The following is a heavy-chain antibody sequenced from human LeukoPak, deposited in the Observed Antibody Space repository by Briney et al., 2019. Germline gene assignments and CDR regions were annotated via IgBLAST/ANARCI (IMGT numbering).Heavy chain of an antibody. CDR2: IIPIFGTA. J-gene: IGHJ4*02. CDR3: ARGYCSSTSCYTGLGY. D-gene: IGHD2-2*02. Sequence: SVKVSCKASGYTFTSYGISWVRQAPGQGLEWMGGIIPIFGTANYAQKFQGRVTITADESTSTAYMELSSLRSEDTAVYYCARGYCSSTSCYTGLGYWGQGTLVTVSS. V-gene: IGHV1-69*13. CDR1: GYTFTSYG.